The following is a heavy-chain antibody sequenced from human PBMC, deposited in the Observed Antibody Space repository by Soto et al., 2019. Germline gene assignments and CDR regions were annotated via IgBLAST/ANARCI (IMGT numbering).Heavy chain of an antibody. CDR2: IIPIFGTA. CDR3: ARESAYLTYAAMVRNFDY. CDR1: GGTFSSYA. Sequence: SVKVSCKASGGTFSSYAISWVRQAPGQGLEWMGGIIPIFGTANYAQKFQGRVTITADESTSTAYMELSSLRSEDTAVYYCARESAYLTYAAMVRNFDYWGQGTLVTVSS. J-gene: IGHJ4*02. V-gene: IGHV1-69*13. D-gene: IGHD5-18*01.